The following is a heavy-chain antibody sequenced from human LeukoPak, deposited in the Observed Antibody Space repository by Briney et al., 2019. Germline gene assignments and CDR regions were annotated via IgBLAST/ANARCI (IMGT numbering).Heavy chain of an antibody. CDR2: IYYSGST. Sequence: SETLSLTCTVSGGSISSYYWSWIRQPPGKGLEWIGYIYYSGSTNYNPSLKSRVTISVDTSKNQFSLKLSSVTAADTAVYYCARGDVFGLVFGLDYWGQGTLVTVSS. J-gene: IGHJ4*02. CDR3: ARGDVFGLVFGLDY. D-gene: IGHD3-10*02. V-gene: IGHV4-59*08. CDR1: GGSISSYY.